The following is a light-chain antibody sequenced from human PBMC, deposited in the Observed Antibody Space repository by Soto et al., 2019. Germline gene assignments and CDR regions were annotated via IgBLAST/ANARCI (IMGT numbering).Light chain of an antibody. CDR3: AAWDDSLSGYV. Sequence: QSVLTQPPSASGTPGQRVTISCSGSSSNIGSNYVYWYQQLPGTAPKLLIYRNNQRPSGDPDRFSGSKSGTSASLAISGLRSEDEADYYCAAWDDSLSGYVFGTGTKLTVL. V-gene: IGLV1-47*01. CDR1: SSNIGSNY. J-gene: IGLJ1*01. CDR2: RNN.